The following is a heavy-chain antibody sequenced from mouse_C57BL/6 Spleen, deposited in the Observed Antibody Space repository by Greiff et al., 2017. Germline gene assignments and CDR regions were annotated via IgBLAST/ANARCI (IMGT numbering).Heavy chain of an antibody. D-gene: IGHD1-1*01. CDR2: ISSGSSTI. CDR1: GFTFSDYG. J-gene: IGHJ4*01. V-gene: IGHV5-17*01. CDR3: ARILRYSYCALDY. Sequence: EVQLVESGGGLVKPGGSLKLSCAASGFTFSDYGMHWVRQAPEKGLEWVAYISSGSSTIYYADTVKGRFTISRDNAKNTLFLQMTSLTSEDTAMYYCARILRYSYCALDYWGKGTSVTVSS.